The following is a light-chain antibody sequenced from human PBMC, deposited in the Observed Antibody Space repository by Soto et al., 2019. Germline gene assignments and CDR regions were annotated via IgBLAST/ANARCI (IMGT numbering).Light chain of an antibody. CDR1: SSNIGVNY. J-gene: IGLJ3*02. V-gene: IGLV1-47*02. Sequence: QSVLTQAPSASGTPGQRVTISCSGSSSNIGVNYVYWYQQVPGTAPKLLVFDDNQRPSGVPDRFSDSKSGTSAFLAISGLRSDDEADYYCAAWDNSLSGRVFGGGTKLTVL. CDR2: DDN. CDR3: AAWDNSLSGRV.